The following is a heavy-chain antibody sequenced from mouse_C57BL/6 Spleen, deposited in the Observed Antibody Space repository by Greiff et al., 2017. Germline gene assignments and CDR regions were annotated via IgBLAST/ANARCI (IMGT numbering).Heavy chain of an antibody. CDR2: ISDGGSYT. CDR3: ARVSGHFDY. CDR1: GFTFSSYA. J-gene: IGHJ2*01. V-gene: IGHV5-4*01. D-gene: IGHD3-2*02. Sequence: EVQLMESGGGLVKPGGSLKLSCAASGFTFSSYAMSWVRQTPEKRLEWVATISDGGSYTYYPDNVKGRFTISRDNAKNNLYLQMSHLKSEDTAMYYCARVSGHFDYWGQGTTLTVSS.